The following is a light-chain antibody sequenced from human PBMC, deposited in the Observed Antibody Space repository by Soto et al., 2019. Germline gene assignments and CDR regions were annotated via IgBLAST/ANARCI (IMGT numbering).Light chain of an antibody. CDR2: DAS. CDR1: QNVSSY. J-gene: IGKJ5*01. V-gene: IGKV3-11*01. CDR3: QQRSNWPPIT. Sequence: EIVMTQSPPTLSVSPGERATLSCRASQNVSSYLAWYQQKPGQAPRLLIYDASNRATGIPARFSGSGSGTDFTLTISSLEPEDFAVYYCQQRSNWPPITFGQGTRLEIK.